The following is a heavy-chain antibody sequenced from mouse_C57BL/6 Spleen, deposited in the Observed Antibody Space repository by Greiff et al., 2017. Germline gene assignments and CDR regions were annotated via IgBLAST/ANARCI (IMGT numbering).Heavy chain of an antibody. D-gene: IGHD4-1*01. CDR3: ARCLGRGDFDY. V-gene: IGHV1-55*01. Sequence: VQLQESGAELVKPGASVKMSCKASGYTFTSYWITWVKQRPGQGLEWIGDIYPGSGSTNYNKKFKSKATLTVETSSSTAYMQLSSLTSEDSAVYYWARCLGRGDFDYWGQGTTLTVSS. J-gene: IGHJ2*01. CDR2: IYPGSGST. CDR1: GYTFTSYW.